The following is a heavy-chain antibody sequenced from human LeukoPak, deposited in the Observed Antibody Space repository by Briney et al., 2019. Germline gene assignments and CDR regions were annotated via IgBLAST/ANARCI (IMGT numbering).Heavy chain of an antibody. Sequence: PGGSLRLSCAAAGFTFSDYGMNWVRQAPGKGLEWVSYISSSGSTIYYADSVKGRFTISRDNAKNSLYLQMNSLRAEDTAVYYCARDLSVYGGIDAFDIWGQGTMVTVSS. V-gene: IGHV3-48*04. CDR1: GFTFSDYG. CDR3: ARDLSVYGGIDAFDI. CDR2: ISSSGSTI. J-gene: IGHJ3*02. D-gene: IGHD5/OR15-5a*01.